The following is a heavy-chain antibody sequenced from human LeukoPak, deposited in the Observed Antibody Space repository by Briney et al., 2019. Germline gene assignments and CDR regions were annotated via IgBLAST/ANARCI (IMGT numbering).Heavy chain of an antibody. CDR1: GGTFSSYA. J-gene: IGHJ3*02. CDR2: IIPILGIA. V-gene: IGHV1-69*04. Sequence: GASVKVSCKASGGTFSSYAISWVRRAPGQGLEWMGRIIPILGIANYAQKFQGRVTITADKSTSTAYMELSSLRSEDTAVYYCARGMATINDAFDIWGQGTMVTVSS. CDR3: ARGMATINDAFDI. D-gene: IGHD5-24*01.